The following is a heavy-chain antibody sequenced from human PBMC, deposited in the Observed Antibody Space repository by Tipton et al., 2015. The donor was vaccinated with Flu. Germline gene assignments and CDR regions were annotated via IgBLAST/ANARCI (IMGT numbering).Heavy chain of an antibody. J-gene: IGHJ3*02. CDR3: ATDYAKTDAFDI. D-gene: IGHD4-17*01. Sequence: LRLSCTVSRGSMSGANYCWSWVRQPAGKGLEWIGRVFTTGSTNYNPSLQSRVTISVDTSKNQFSLEMTSVTAADTAVYYCATDYAKTDAFDIWGHGTMVTVSS. CDR1: RGSMSGANYC. V-gene: IGHV4-61*02. CDR2: VFTTGST.